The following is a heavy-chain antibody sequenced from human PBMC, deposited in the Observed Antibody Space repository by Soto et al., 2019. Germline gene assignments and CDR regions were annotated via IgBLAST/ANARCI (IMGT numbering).Heavy chain of an antibody. D-gene: IGHD5-18*01. V-gene: IGHV2-70*01. CDR1: GFSLSTSGMC. J-gene: IGHJ6*02. CDR2: IDWDDDK. Sequence: SGPTLVNPTQTLTLTCTFSGFSLSTSGMCVSWIRQPPGKALEWLALIDWDDDKYYSTSLKTRLTISKDTSKNQVVLTMTNMDPVDTATYYCARIRNTAMGRDGMAVWGQGTTVTVSS. CDR3: ARIRNTAMGRDGMAV.